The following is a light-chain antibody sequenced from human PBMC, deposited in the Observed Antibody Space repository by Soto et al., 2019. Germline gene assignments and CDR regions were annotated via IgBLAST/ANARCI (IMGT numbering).Light chain of an antibody. CDR2: DAS. Sequence: DIQMTQSPSSLSASVGDRVTITCRASQTISTYLNWYQQKPGKAPRLLIYDASSLLSGVPSRFSGSGSGTDFTLTIASLQPEDFSTYYCQQSYSTPQVTFGQGTRLEIK. V-gene: IGKV1-39*01. CDR1: QTISTY. CDR3: QQSYSTPQVT. J-gene: IGKJ5*01.